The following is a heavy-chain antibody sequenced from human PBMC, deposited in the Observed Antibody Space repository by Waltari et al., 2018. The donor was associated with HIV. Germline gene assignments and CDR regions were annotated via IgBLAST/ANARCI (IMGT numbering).Heavy chain of an antibody. J-gene: IGHJ4*02. CDR1: GFTFSSYA. CDR2: ISGSGGST. D-gene: IGHD6-13*01. Sequence: EVQLLESGGGLVQPGGSLRLSCAASGFTFSSYAVSWVCQAQGKGLGWVAAISGSGGSTYYADSVKGRFTISRDNSKNTLYLQMNSLRAEDTAVYYCAKVGIGGLSSSWYPYWGQGTLVTVSS. CDR3: AKVGIGGLSSSWYPY. V-gene: IGHV3-23*01.